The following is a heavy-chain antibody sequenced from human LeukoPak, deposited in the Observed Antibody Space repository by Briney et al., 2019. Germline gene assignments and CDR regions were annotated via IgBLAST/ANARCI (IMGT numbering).Heavy chain of an antibody. J-gene: IGHJ5*02. V-gene: IGHV1-69*01. CDR3: ARSNPDGGYSCGTYYAWFDP. CDR1: GGTFSSYA. Sequence: SVKVSCKASGGTFSSYAISWVRQAPGQGLEWMGGIIPIFGTANYAQKFQGRVTLTADESTSTAYMELSSPRAEDTAAFYCARSNPDGGYSCGTYYAWFDPWGQGTLVTVSS. CDR2: IIPIFGTA. D-gene: IGHD5-18*01.